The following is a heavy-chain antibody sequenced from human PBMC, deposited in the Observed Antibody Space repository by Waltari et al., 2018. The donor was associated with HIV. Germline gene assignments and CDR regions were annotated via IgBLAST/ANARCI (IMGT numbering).Heavy chain of an antibody. Sequence: QVQLQQWGAGLLKPSETLSLTCAVYVGSFSGYYWTWICQPPGKGLEWIGEINHSGSTNYNPSLKSRVTISVDTPKNQFSLKLSSVTAADTAVYYCARDLNAIAVAGRGDYWGQGTLVTVSS. CDR3: ARDLNAIAVAGRGDY. CDR2: INHSGST. CDR1: VGSFSGYY. V-gene: IGHV4-34*01. D-gene: IGHD6-19*01. J-gene: IGHJ4*02.